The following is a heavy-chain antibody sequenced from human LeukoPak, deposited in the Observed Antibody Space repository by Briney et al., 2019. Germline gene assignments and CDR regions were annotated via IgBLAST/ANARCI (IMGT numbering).Heavy chain of an antibody. CDR3: ARVGRVRGVNYYGMDV. D-gene: IGHD3-10*01. CDR2: INPNSGGT. J-gene: IGHJ6*02. V-gene: IGHV1-2*02. Sequence: ASVKVSCKASGYTFTGYYMHWVRQAPGQGLEWMGWINPNSGGTNYAQKFQGRVTMTRDTSISTAYMELSRLRSDDTAVYYCARVGRVRGVNYYGMDVWGQGTTVTVSS. CDR1: GYTFTGYY.